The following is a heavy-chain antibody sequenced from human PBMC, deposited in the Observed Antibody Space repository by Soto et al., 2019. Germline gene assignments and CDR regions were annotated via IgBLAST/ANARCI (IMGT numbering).Heavy chain of an antibody. J-gene: IGHJ5*02. CDR3: ARETYGDYVGYFDP. CDR2: IHNSGSP. V-gene: IGHV4-30-4*08. D-gene: IGHD4-17*01. CDR1: GASITYGGFF. Sequence: TLSLRFSVSGASITYGGFFWSFIRQSPGKGLEWIGHIHNSGSPYNNPSLRSRVSISADTSMNEFSLALTSVTAADTAVYYCARETYGDYVGYFDPWGQGIQVTVSS.